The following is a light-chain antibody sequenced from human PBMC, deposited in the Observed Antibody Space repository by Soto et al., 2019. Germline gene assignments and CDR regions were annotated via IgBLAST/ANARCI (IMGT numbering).Light chain of an antibody. J-gene: IGLJ2*01. V-gene: IGLV2-8*01. CDR1: SSDVGGYSY. CDR2: EVS. CDR3: SSYGGSNNLV. Sequence: QSALTQPPSASGSPGQSVTISCTGASSDVGGYSYVSWYQQHPGKALKLMIYEVSKRPSGVPDRFSGSKSGNTASLTVSGLQAEDEADYYCSSYGGSNNLVFGGGTKVTVL.